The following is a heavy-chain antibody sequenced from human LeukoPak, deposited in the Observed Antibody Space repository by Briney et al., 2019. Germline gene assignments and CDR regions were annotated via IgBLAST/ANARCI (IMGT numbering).Heavy chain of an antibody. CDR2: IYTSGST. CDR1: GGSISSDNYY. CDR3: LLRRDGYTHFDY. D-gene: IGHD5-24*01. Sequence: PSETLSLTCTVSGGSISSDNYYGNWIRQPAGKGLEWMGRIYTSGSTNYNPSLKTRVTISIDTSKNQSSLKLTSVTAADTAVYYCLLRRDGYTHFDYWGQGTLVTVSS. J-gene: IGHJ4*02. V-gene: IGHV4-61*02.